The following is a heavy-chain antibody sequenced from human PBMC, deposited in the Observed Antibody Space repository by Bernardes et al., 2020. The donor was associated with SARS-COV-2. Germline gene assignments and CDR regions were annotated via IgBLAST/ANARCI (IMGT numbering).Heavy chain of an antibody. CDR2: NNK. Sequence: NNKYYADSVKGRFTISRDNSKNTLYLQMNSLRAEDTAVYYCAREAYYGSGTYGMDVWGHG. D-gene: IGHD3-10*01. CDR3: AREAYYGSGTYGMDV. J-gene: IGHJ6*02. V-gene: IGHV3-33*01.